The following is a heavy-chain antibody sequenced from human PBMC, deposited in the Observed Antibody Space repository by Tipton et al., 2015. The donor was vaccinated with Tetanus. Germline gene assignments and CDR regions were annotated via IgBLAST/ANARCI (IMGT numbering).Heavy chain of an antibody. V-gene: IGHV4-39*07. CDR1: GVSIRSSSYF. J-gene: IGHJ4*02. CDR2: IFYTGSS. D-gene: IGHD2/OR15-2a*01. Sequence: GLVKPSETLSLTCGVSGVSIRSSSYFWGWIRQPPGEGLEWIGHIFYTGSSHYNPSLESRVTISVDTSKNQFSLNLTSVTVADSAVYFCARVSRRNFYFDYWGPGAQVTVSS. CDR3: ARVSRRNFYFDY.